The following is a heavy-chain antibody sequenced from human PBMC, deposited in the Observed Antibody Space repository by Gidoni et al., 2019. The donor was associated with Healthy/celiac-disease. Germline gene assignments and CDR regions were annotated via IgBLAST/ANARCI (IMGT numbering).Heavy chain of an antibody. V-gene: IGHV3-21*01. CDR1: GFTFSSYS. CDR2: ISSSSSYI. Sequence: EVQLVVSGGGLVTPGGSLRLSCAASGFTFSSYSMNWVRQAPGKGLEWGSAISSSSSYIYYADSVKGRFTISRDNAKNSLYLQMNSLRAEDTAVYYCARDFQLYGDYSMFDYWGQGTLVTVSS. D-gene: IGHD4-17*01. CDR3: ARDFQLYGDYSMFDY. J-gene: IGHJ4*02.